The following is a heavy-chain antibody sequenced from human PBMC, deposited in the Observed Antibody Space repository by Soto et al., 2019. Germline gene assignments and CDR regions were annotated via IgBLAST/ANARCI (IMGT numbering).Heavy chain of an antibody. D-gene: IGHD2-15*01. J-gene: IGHJ4*02. Sequence: QVQLVESGGGVVQPGRSLRLSCAASGFTFSSYGMHWVRQAPGKGLEWVAVIWYDGSNKYYADSVKGRFTISRDNSKNTLYLQMNSLRAEDTAVYYCARDAVVVFANYYFDYWGQGTLVTVSS. V-gene: IGHV3-33*01. CDR1: GFTFSSYG. CDR3: ARDAVVVFANYYFDY. CDR2: IWYDGSNK.